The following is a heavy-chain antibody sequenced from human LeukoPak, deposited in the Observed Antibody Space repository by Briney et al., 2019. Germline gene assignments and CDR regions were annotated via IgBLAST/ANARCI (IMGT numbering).Heavy chain of an antibody. Sequence: GGSLRLSCAASGFTFSSYAMHWVRQAPGKGLEWVAVISYDGSNKYYADSVKGRFTISRDNSKNTLYLQMNSPRAEDTAVYYCARDESILSLGYYFDYWGQGALVTVSS. CDR1: GFTFSSYA. CDR2: ISYDGSNK. J-gene: IGHJ4*02. CDR3: ARDESILSLGYYFDY. V-gene: IGHV3-30-3*01. D-gene: IGHD6-6*01.